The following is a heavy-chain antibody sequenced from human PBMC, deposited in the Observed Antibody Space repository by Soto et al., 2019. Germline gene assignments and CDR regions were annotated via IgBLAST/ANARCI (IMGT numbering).Heavy chain of an antibody. V-gene: IGHV5-10-1*01. CDR2: IDPSDSYV. J-gene: IGHJ4*02. CDR1: GYSLTAYW. Sequence: PXGSLKISCQASGYSLTAYWITWVRQMPGKGLEWMATIDPSDSYVDYSPSFRGHVTFSVERSITTVYLQWNSLKASDSAMYFCTRRASSSFYHFDLWGQGALVTVSS. CDR3: TRRASSSFYHFDL. D-gene: IGHD2-2*01.